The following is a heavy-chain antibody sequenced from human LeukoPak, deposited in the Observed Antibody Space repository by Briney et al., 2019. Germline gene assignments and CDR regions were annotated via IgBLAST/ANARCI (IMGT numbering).Heavy chain of an antibody. J-gene: IGHJ4*02. Sequence: PSETLSLTCTVSGGSISSSSYYWGWIRQPPGKGLEWIGSTYYSGSTYYNPSLKSRVTISVDTSRNQFSLRLSSVTAADTAVFYCAGSRDFWYSSTWFPYVFDYWGQGTLVTVSS. D-gene: IGHD6-13*01. CDR3: AGSRDFWYSSTWFPYVFDY. CDR1: GGSISSSSYY. CDR2: TYYSGST. V-gene: IGHV4-39*01.